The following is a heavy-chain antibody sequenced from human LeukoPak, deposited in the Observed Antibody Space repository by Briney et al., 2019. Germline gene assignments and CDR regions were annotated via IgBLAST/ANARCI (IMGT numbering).Heavy chain of an antibody. CDR2: INHSGST. CDR3: ARGRLARGHYFDY. CDR1: GESFSGYY. J-gene: IGHJ4*02. V-gene: IGHV4-34*01. D-gene: IGHD3-10*01. Sequence: PSETLSLTCTVYGESFSGYYWSWIRQPPGKGLEWIGEINHSGSTNYNPSLKSRVTISVDTSKNQFSLKLSSVTAADTAVYYCARGRLARGHYFDYWGQGTLVTVSS.